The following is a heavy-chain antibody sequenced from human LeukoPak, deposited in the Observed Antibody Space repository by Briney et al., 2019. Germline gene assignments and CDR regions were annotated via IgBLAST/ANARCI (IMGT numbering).Heavy chain of an antibody. CDR3: ARARGVGDYDIADRVQGAFDI. V-gene: IGHV1-69*13. Sequence: ASVKVSCKASRGTVSSYAISWVRQAPGHGLEWMGGIVPIFGTANYAQKFQGRVTITADESTSTDYMDLSSLRSEDTAVDLYARARGVGDYDIADRVQGAFDIWGQGTMVTVSS. CDR2: IVPIFGTA. CDR1: RGTVSSYA. D-gene: IGHD3-22*01. J-gene: IGHJ3*02.